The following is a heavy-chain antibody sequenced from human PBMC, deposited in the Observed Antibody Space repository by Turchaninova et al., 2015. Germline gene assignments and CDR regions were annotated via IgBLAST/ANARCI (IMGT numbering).Heavy chain of an antibody. CDR3: ARGTQAYDY. Sequence: QVQLQQWGAGLFTPSENLSLTCAVYGGSFSGYYWSWIRQPPGKGLEGIGEINHSGSTNYNPSLKSRVTISVDTSKNQFSLKLSSVTAADTAVYYCARGTQAYDYWGQGTLVTVSS. J-gene: IGHJ4*02. CDR2: INHSGST. D-gene: IGHD3-16*01. CDR1: GGSFSGYY. V-gene: IGHV4-34*01.